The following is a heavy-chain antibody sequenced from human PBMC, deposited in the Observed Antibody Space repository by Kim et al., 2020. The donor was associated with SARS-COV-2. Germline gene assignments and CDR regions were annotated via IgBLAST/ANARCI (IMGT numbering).Heavy chain of an antibody. Sequence: PSRKSRVTISVDTSKNQFSLKLSSLTAPDTATYYCARSRDTSGYYRGMDVWGQGTTVTVS. J-gene: IGHJ6*02. V-gene: IGHV4-59*01. D-gene: IGHD3-22*01. CDR3: ARSRDTSGYYRGMDV.